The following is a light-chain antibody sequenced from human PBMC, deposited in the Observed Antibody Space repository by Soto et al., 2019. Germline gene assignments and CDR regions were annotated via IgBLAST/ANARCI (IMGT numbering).Light chain of an antibody. CDR1: QSISSW. V-gene: IGKV1-5*03. Sequence: DIQMTQSPSTLSASVGDRVTITCRASQSISSWLAWYQQKPGKAPKLLIYKASTLKSGVPSRFSGSGSGTEFTLTISRLQPDDFATYYCQQYNTYSPITFGQGTRLEIK. CDR2: KAS. CDR3: QQYNTYSPIT. J-gene: IGKJ5*01.